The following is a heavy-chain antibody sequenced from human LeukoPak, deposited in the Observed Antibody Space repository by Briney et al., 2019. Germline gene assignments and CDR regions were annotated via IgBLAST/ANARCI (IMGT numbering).Heavy chain of an antibody. D-gene: IGHD3-16*01. CDR2: ITPNRGET. CDR1: GYTFTDYH. J-gene: IGHJ5*02. CDR3: ARVKGEASYFDP. V-gene: IGHV1-2*02. Sequence: ASVKVSCKASGYTFTDYHMHWVRQAPGQGLEWMGWITPNRGETNYAQKFQGRVTLTRDTSINTAYMELSRLTSDDTAMYYCARVKGEASYFDPWGQGTLVTVSS.